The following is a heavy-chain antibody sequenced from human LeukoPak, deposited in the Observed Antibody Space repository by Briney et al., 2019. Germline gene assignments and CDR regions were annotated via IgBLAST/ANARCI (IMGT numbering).Heavy chain of an antibody. D-gene: IGHD2-2*01. CDR1: GFTFSDYY. CDR2: INSSGSTR. CDR3: ARVVGTLTLGLNFDY. J-gene: IGHJ4*02. Sequence: GGSLRLSCAASGFTFSDYYMSWIRQAPGKGLEWVSYINSSGSTRYYADSVKGRFPISRDNAKNSLYLQMNSLRAEDTAVYYCARVVGTLTLGLNFDYWGQGTLVTVSS. V-gene: IGHV3-11*01.